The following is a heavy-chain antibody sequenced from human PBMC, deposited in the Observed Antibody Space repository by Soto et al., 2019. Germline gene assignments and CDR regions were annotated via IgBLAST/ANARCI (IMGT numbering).Heavy chain of an antibody. J-gene: IGHJ6*02. D-gene: IGHD3-3*01. CDR3: ARSPGYYYNYSMDV. Sequence: SETLSLTCAVSRGSFVGYYWSWIRQPPGKGLEWIGGIDFSGTINYNPSLKSRVAISIDTSRSQFSLDLLSVTAADTAVYFCARSPGYYYNYSMDVWAQGTTVTVSS. CDR1: RGSFVGYY. CDR2: IDFSGTI. V-gene: IGHV4-34*01.